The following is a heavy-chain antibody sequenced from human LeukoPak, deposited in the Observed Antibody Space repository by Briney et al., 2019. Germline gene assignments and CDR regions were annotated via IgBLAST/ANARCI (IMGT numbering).Heavy chain of an antibody. D-gene: IGHD3-10*01. J-gene: IGHJ4*02. Sequence: ASVKVSCKASGYTFTGYYMHWVRQAPGQGLEWMGWINPNIGDTNYAQKFQGRVTMTRDTSISTAYMELSRLRFDDTAVYYCARDSPYYYGPYYFDYWGQGTLVTVSS. CDR3: ARDSPYYYGPYYFDY. CDR2: INPNIGDT. V-gene: IGHV1-2*02. CDR1: GYTFTGYY.